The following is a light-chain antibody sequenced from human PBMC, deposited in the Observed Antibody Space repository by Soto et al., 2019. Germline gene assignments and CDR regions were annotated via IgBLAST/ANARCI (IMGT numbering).Light chain of an antibody. J-gene: IGLJ1*01. V-gene: IGLV2-23*03. CDR3: YSFAGSNTFSYV. Sequence: QSVLTQPASVSGSPGQSITISCTGPSSDVGTYNLVSWYQQHPDKAPKVILYEGTKRPSGVSPRFSGSQSGNTASLTISGLQAEDEAVYLCYSFAGSNTFSYVFGPGTKVTVL. CDR1: SSDVGTYNL. CDR2: EGT.